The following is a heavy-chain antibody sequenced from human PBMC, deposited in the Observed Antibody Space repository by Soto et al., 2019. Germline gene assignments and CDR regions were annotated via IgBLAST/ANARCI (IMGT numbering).Heavy chain of an antibody. CDR3: AKDRLLLWFGEPPQDAFDI. J-gene: IGHJ3*02. V-gene: IGHV3-23*01. Sequence: EVQLLESGGGLVQPGGSLRLSCAASGFTFSSYAMSWVRQAPGKGLEWVSAISGSGGSTYYADSVKGRFTISRDNSKNTLYLQMNSLSAEDTAVYYCAKDRLLLWFGEPPQDAFDIWGQGTMVTVSS. CDR1: GFTFSSYA. CDR2: ISGSGGST. D-gene: IGHD3-10*01.